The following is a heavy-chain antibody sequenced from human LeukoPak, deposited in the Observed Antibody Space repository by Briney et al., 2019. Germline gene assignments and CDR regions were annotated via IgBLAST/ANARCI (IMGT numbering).Heavy chain of an antibody. D-gene: IGHD2-2*01. J-gene: IGHJ5*02. CDR1: GYSFTSYW. CDR2: IYPGDSDT. CDR3: ARRSRYCSSTSCLQGNWFDP. V-gene: IGHV5-51*01. Sequence: GESLKISCKGSGYSFTSYWIGWVRQMPGKGLEWMGIIYPGDSDTRYSPSFQGQVTISADKSISTAYLQWSSLKASDTAMYYCARRSRYCSSTSCLQGNWFDPWGQGTLVTVSS.